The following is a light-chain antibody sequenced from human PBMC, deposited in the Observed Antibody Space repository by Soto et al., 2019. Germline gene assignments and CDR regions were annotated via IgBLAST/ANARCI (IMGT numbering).Light chain of an antibody. Sequence: KTEAQLCLQVVPGQPASISCKSRHSLLHITGETFLFWYLQKPGQSPQLLIYEVSTRVSGVPDRFSGSGSGTDYTLEISRVETHSVGICYSMQRTQSPPTFDHGTRLEIK. J-gene: IGKJ5*01. CDR3: MQRTQSPPT. V-gene: IGKV2-29*03. CDR2: EVS. CDR1: HSLLHITGETF.